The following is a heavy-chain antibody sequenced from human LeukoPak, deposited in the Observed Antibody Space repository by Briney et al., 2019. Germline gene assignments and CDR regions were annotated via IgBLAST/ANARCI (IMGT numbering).Heavy chain of an antibody. CDR1: GGSISSYY. D-gene: IGHD3-16*02. CDR2: IYTSGST. V-gene: IGHV4-4*07. Sequence: SETLSLTCTVSGGSISSYYWSWIRQPAGKGLEWIGRIYTSGSTNYNPSLKSRVTMSVDTSKNRFSLKLSSVTAADTAVYYCASGYDYVWGSYRLDYWGQGTLVTVSS. CDR3: ASGYDYVWGSYRLDY. J-gene: IGHJ4*02.